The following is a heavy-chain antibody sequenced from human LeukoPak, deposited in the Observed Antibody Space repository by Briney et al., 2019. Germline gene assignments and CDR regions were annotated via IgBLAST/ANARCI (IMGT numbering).Heavy chain of an antibody. V-gene: IGHV3-74*01. CDR2: INSDGSRT. Sequence: GGSLRLSCAASKFSFSSYWMHWVRQAPGKGLVWVSRINSDGSRTNYADSVKGRFTISRDNTKNTLYLQMSSLRAEDTAVYYCARVLTGSWDWFDPWGQGTLVTVSS. J-gene: IGHJ5*02. D-gene: IGHD2-8*02. CDR1: KFSFSSYW. CDR3: ARVLTGSWDWFDP.